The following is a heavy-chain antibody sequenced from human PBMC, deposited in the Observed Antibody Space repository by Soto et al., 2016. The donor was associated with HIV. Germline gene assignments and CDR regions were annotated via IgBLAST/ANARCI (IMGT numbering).Heavy chain of an antibody. CDR3: VTVRTRAATVHWYLDL. CDR2: INSYNGNT. J-gene: IGHJ2*01. CDR1: GHTFPAYV. V-gene: IGHV1-18*01. Sequence: QVQLVQSGAEVKKPGASVKVSCKTSGHTFPAYVINWVRQAPGRGLEWLGWINSYNGNTNYAQKVQGRLTLTTDTSTTTAYMELRSLRSDDTAVYYCVTVRTRAATVHWYLDLWGRGTLVTV. D-gene: IGHD2-15*01.